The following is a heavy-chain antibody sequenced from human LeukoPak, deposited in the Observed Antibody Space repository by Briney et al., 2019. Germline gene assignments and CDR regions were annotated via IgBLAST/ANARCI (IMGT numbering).Heavy chain of an antibody. Sequence: SETLSLTCTVSGGSISGYYWSWIRQPPGKGLESIGYIDDSGSTNYNPSLKRRVTISIDTSKNQFSLKVISVTAADTAVYYCAREARDGYNWSFDFWGQGTLVTVSS. D-gene: IGHD5-24*01. CDR3: AREARDGYNWSFDF. V-gene: IGHV4-59*01. J-gene: IGHJ4*02. CDR1: GGSISGYY. CDR2: IDDSGST.